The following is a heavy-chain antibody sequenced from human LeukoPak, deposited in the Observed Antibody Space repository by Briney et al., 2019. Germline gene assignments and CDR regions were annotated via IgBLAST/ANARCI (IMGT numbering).Heavy chain of an antibody. D-gene: IGHD3-10*01. V-gene: IGHV1-2*02. Sequence: GASVKVSCKTSGYTFTGYYIHWVRQAPGQGLEWMGWIDPNSGGSNSAQKFQGRVTMTRDTSISTAYMELSRLRSDDTAVYYCAVGTGSGDHAFDIWGQGTMVTVSS. CDR3: AVGTGSGDHAFDI. CDR1: GYTFTGYY. CDR2: IDPNSGGS. J-gene: IGHJ3*02.